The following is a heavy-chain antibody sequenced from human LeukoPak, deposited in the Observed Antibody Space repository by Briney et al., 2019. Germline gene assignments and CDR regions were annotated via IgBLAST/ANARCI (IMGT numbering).Heavy chain of an antibody. V-gene: IGHV1-2*02. J-gene: IGHJ4*02. CDR1: GYTFTGYY. D-gene: IGHD5-18*01. CDR2: ININTGGA. Sequence: GASVKVSCKTSGYTFTGYYLHWVRQAPGQGLECLGWININTGGATYPQKFQGRVTMTRDTSISTAYMELRSLTSDDTALYYCARDPGYKTLDYWGQGTLVTVSS. CDR3: ARDPGYKTLDY.